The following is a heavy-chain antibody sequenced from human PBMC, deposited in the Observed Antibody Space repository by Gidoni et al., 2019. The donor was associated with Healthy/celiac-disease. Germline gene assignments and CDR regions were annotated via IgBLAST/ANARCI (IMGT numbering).Heavy chain of an antibody. Sequence: HVQLQQWGAGLLKPSATLSLTCAVYGGSFSGYYWSWIRQPPGKGLEWIGEINHSGSTNYTPSLKSRVTISVDTSKNQFSLKLSSVTAADTAVYYCARVGYYYYYYMDVWGKGTTVTVSS. D-gene: IGHD3-3*01. CDR1: GGSFSGYY. CDR3: ARVGYYYYYYMDV. J-gene: IGHJ6*03. V-gene: IGHV4-34*01. CDR2: INHSGST.